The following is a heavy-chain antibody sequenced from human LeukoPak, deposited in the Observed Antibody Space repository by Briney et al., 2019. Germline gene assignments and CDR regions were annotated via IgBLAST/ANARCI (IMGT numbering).Heavy chain of an antibody. D-gene: IGHD3-22*01. J-gene: IGHJ4*02. V-gene: IGHV4-61*02. CDR2: ISTSGTT. CDR1: GGSISSGRYY. CDR3: ARVTGYMIEDYFDY. Sequence: SETLSLTCTVPGGSISSGRYYWSWIRQPAGKGLEWIGRISTSGTTNYNPSLKGRATISVDTSKNQFSLKLSSVTPADTAVYYCARVTGYMIEDYFDYWGQGTLVTVSS.